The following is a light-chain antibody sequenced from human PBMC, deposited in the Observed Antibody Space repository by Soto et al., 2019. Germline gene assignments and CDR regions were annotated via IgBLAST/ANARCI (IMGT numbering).Light chain of an antibody. CDR1: QGINNY. J-gene: IGKJ3*01. Sequence: DIQMTQSPSSLSASVGDRVTITCRASQGINNYLAWYQQKPGKVPKLLIYGASTLQSGVPSRLSGRGSGTDFTLTISSLQVEDCATYYCQKSNCAPFTFGPGTKVDI. V-gene: IGKV1-27*01. CDR3: QKSNCAPFT. CDR2: GAS.